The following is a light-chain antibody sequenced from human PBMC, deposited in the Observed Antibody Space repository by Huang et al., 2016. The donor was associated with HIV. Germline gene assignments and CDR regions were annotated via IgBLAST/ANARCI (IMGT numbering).Light chain of an antibody. CDR3: QQYYIAPFT. CDR2: WAS. J-gene: IGKJ2*01. Sequence: DIVLTQSPDSLAVSLGERGTITCKSRQSVFHRANHNNYLAWFQQRPGQPPRLLLYWASTRESGVPDRFRGSGSGTDFNLTISRLQADDVAVYYCQQYYIAPFTCGQGNKLEI. CDR1: QSVFHRANHNNY. V-gene: IGKV4-1*01.